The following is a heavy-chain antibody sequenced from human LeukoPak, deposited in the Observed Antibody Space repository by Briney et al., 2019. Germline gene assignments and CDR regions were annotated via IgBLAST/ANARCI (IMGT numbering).Heavy chain of an antibody. J-gene: IGHJ4*02. V-gene: IGHV3-48*01. CDR2: ISSSGNSI. CDR3: ATAGHPGYDFWGGFAFYFDR. D-gene: IGHD3-3*01. Sequence: GGSLRLSCAASELTFSRYSMNWVRRAPGKGLEWVSYISSSGNSIYYADSVKGRFTISRDNAKNSLYLQMNTLRAEDTALYFCATAGHPGYDFWGGFAFYFDRWGQGALVTVSS. CDR1: ELTFSRYS.